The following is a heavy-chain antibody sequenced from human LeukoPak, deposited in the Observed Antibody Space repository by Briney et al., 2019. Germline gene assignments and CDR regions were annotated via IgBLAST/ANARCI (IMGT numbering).Heavy chain of an antibody. D-gene: IGHD3-10*01. V-gene: IGHV1-8*01. CDR1: GYTFTSYD. CDR3: ARDPMVRGVITSWFDP. Sequence: ASVNVSCKASGYTFTSYDINWVRQATGQGIEWMGWMNPNSGNTGYAQKFQGRVTMTRNTSISTAYMELSSLRSEDTAVYYCARDPMVRGVITSWFDPWGQGTLVTVSS. CDR2: MNPNSGNT. J-gene: IGHJ5*02.